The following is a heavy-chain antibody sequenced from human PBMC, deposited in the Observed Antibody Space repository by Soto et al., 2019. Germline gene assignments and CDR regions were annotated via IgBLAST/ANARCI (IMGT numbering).Heavy chain of an antibody. V-gene: IGHV1-69*01. CDR1: GGTFSSYA. J-gene: IGHJ6*02. D-gene: IGHD2-15*01. CDR3: ARDRGDIVVVVAATYYYYYYGMDV. CDR2: IIPIFGTA. Sequence: QVQLVQSGAEGKKPGSSVKVSCKASGGTFSSYAISWVRQAPGQGLEWMGGIIPIFGTANYAQKFQGRVTITADESTSTAYMELSSLRSEDTAVYYCARDRGDIVVVVAATYYYYYYGMDVWGQGTTVTVSS.